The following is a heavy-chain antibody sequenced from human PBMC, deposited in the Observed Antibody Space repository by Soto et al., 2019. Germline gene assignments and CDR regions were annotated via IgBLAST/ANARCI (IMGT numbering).Heavy chain of an antibody. V-gene: IGHV1-18*04. Sequence: ASVKVSCKASGFTFTNYYIHWVRQAPGRGLEWMGLINPSSGDTNYAQKLQGRVTMTTDTSTSTAYMELRSLRSDDTAVYYCARDSRAMITFGGVIVKRYYFDYWGQGTLVTVSS. CDR1: GFTFTNYY. CDR2: INPSSGDT. J-gene: IGHJ4*02. CDR3: ARDSRAMITFGGVIVKRYYFDY. D-gene: IGHD3-16*02.